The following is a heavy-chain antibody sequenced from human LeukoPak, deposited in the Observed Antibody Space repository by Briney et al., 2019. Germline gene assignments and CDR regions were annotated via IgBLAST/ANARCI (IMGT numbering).Heavy chain of an antibody. CDR3: ARYRYCSGGSCYSTFDY. J-gene: IGHJ4*02. CDR1: GYTFTSYD. V-gene: IGHV1-8*01. CDR2: MNPNSGNT. D-gene: IGHD2-15*01. Sequence: GASVKVSCKASGYTFTSYDINWVRQATGQGLEWMGWMNPNSGNTGYAQKFQGRVTITADESTSTAYMELSSLRSEDTAVYYCARYRYCSGGSCYSTFDYWGQGTLVTVSS.